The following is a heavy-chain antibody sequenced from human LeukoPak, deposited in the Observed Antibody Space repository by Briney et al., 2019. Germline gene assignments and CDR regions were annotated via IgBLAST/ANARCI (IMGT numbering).Heavy chain of an antibody. J-gene: IGHJ5*02. CDR2: INTNTGNP. CDR1: GYTFTTYA. D-gene: IGHD3-10*01. CDR3: ARGSVTMVRGGPMGQGLDP. V-gene: IGHV7-4-1*02. Sequence: ASVKVSCKASGYTFTTYAMNWVRQAPGQGLEWMGWINTNTGNPTYDQGFTGRFVFSLDTSVSTAYLQISSLKAEDTAVYYCARGSVTMVRGGPMGQGLDPWGQGTLVTVSS.